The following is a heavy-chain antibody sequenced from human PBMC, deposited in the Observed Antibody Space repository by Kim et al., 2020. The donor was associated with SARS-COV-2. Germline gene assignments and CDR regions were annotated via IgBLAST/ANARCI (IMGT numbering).Heavy chain of an antibody. CDR2: IDPSDSYT. V-gene: IGHV5-10-1*01. CDR3: ARHSYGDYEGLDWYFDL. D-gene: IGHD4-17*01. Sequence: GESLKISCKGSVYSFTSYWISWVRQMPGKGLEWMGRIDPSDSYTNYSPSFQGHVTISADKSISTAYLQWSSLKASDTAMYYCARHSYGDYEGLDWYFDLWGRGTLVTVSS. J-gene: IGHJ2*01. CDR1: VYSFTSYW.